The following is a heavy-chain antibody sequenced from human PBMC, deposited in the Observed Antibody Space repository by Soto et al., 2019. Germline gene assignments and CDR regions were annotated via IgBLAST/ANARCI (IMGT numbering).Heavy chain of an antibody. V-gene: IGHV3-33*01. J-gene: IGHJ4*02. CDR1: GFTFSSYA. Sequence: GGSLRLSCAASGFTFSSYAMHWVRQAPGKGLEWVAVIYYDGSNKYYIDSVKGRFTISRDNSKNTLYLQMNSLRAEDTAVYYCARPYRTNGVCYYYFDYWGQGTLVTVSS. CDR3: ARPYRTNGVCYYYFDY. CDR2: IYYDGSNK. D-gene: IGHD2-8*01.